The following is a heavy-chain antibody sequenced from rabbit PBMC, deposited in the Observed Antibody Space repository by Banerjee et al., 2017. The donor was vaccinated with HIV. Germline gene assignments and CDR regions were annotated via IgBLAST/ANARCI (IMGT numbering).Heavy chain of an antibody. D-gene: IGHD8-1*01. CDR1: GFSFSSTYW. Sequence: QQQLEESGGGLVKPEGSLTLTCKVSGFSFSSTYWICWVRQAPGKGLEWIACIYGGSHGNHYYASWAKGRFTISKTSSTTVTVQMTSLTAADTATYFCARGTGSGWSFDLWGPGTLVTVS. CDR3: ARGTGSGWSFDL. V-gene: IGHV1S45*01. CDR2: IYGGSHGNH. J-gene: IGHJ4*01.